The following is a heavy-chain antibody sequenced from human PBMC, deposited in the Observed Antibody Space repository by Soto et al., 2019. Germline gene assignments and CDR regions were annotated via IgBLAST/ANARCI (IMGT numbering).Heavy chain of an antibody. CDR2: IKQDGSEK. V-gene: IGHV3-7*04. CDR1: GFTSSSYW. D-gene: IGHD3-3*01. J-gene: IGHJ4*02. CDR3: ARAQYYDFWSGTRETPYYFDY. Sequence: GGSLRLSWAASGFTSSSYWMSWVRQAPGKGLEWVANIKQDGSEKYYVDSVKGRFTISRDNAKNSLYLQMNSLRAEDTAVYYCARAQYYDFWSGTRETPYYFDYWGQGTVVTVSS.